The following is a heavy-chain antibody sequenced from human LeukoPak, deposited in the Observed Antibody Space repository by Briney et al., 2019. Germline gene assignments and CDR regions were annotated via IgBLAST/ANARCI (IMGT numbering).Heavy chain of an antibody. V-gene: IGHV3-7*01. Sequence: QSGGSLRLSCAASGFTFSSYRMSWVRQAPGKGLEWVANIKDDGGEKYYVDSVKGRFTISRDNAKKSLYLQMNSLRAEDTAVYYCARETVGIAAAGTGYYNYMDVWGKGTTVTVSS. CDR2: IKDDGGEK. D-gene: IGHD6-13*01. CDR3: ARETVGIAAAGTGYYNYMDV. CDR1: GFTFSSYR. J-gene: IGHJ6*03.